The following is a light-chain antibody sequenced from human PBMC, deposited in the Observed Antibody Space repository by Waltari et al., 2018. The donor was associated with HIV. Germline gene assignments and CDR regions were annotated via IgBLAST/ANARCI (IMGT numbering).Light chain of an antibody. V-gene: IGKV1-NL1*01. Sequence: DIQMTQFPSSLSAAVGDRVTITCRATQDIGNSVSWYQQRPGKVPKLLVYGGYVRHRGVAPRFTGSGSGTEYSLTISSLQPEDFATYYCHQYFSDPFTFGGGTKVEI. CDR1: QDIGNS. J-gene: IGKJ4*01. CDR3: HQYFSDPFT. CDR2: GGY.